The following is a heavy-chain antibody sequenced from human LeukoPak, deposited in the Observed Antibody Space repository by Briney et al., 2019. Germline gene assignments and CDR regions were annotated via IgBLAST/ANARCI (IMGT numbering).Heavy chain of an antibody. V-gene: IGHV1-3*01. CDR3: ARDSGSGNNDY. D-gene: IGHD1-26*01. CDR1: GYTFTSYA. CDR2: ISAGNGNT. Sequence: ASVKVSCKASGYTFTSYAIHWVRQAPGQRLEWMGWISAGNGNTKYSQNFQGGVIFISNTSATTAFMGQSSLRSEDAAVYYCARDSGSGNNDYWGQGTLVTVSS. J-gene: IGHJ4*02.